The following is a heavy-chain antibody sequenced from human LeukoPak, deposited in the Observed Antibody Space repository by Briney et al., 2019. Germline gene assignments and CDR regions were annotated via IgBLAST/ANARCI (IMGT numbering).Heavy chain of an antibody. J-gene: IGHJ6*02. V-gene: IGHV3-21*01. Sequence: GGSLRLSCAASGFTFSNDNMNWVRQAPGKGLEWVSSISSGASYTHYADSVKGRFTISRDNAKNSLFLQMISLRAEDTAVYYCARVTSYSSYSDYYYYGMDVWGQGTTVTVSS. D-gene: IGHD4-11*01. CDR1: GFTFSNDN. CDR2: ISSGASYT. CDR3: ARVTSYSSYSDYYYYGMDV.